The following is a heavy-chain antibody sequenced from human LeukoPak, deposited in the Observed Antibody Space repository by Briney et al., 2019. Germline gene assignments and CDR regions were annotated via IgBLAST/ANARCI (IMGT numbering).Heavy chain of an antibody. CDR2: IFGSGST. V-gene: IGHV4-4*07. D-gene: IGHD3-10*01. J-gene: IGHJ4*02. CDR3: ARGSMVRGVITPPTRQFDY. CDR1: GDSINVRY. Sequence: PSETLSLTCTVSGDSINVRYWNWIRQSAGKGPEWIGRIFGSGSTTYNPSLKRRATMAEDTSKNQIFLNLRSVTAADTAVYYCARGSMVRGVITPPTRQFDYWGQGTLVTVSS.